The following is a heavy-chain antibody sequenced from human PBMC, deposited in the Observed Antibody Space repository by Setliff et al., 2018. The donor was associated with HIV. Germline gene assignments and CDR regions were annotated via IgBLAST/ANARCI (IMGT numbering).Heavy chain of an antibody. J-gene: IGHJ3*02. CDR3: VRSGFLGAFDI. V-gene: IGHV3-53*01. CDR2: IYRGGST. CDR1: GFTVSSNY. D-gene: IGHD1-26*01. Sequence: GGSLRLSCAASGFTVSSNYMSWVRQAPGKGLEWVSVIYRGGSTYYADSVRGRFTISRDNSKNTLYLQMNSLGAEDTAVYYCVRSGFLGAFDIWGLGTTVTVSS.